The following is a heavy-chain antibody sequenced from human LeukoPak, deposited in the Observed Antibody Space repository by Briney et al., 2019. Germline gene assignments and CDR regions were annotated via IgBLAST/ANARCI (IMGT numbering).Heavy chain of an antibody. D-gene: IGHD2-21*02. CDR1: GFTFSSYA. CDR3: ASYVRGDAYYFGY. Sequence: GGSLRLSCAASGFTFSSYAMHWVRQAPGKGLEWVAVISYDGSNKYYADSVKGRFTISRDNSKNTLYLQMNSLRAEDTAVYYCASYVRGDAYYFGYWGQGTLVTVSS. J-gene: IGHJ4*02. CDR2: ISYDGSNK. V-gene: IGHV3-30-3*01.